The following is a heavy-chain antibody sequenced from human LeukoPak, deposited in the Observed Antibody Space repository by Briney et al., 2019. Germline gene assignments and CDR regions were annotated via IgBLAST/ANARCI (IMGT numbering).Heavy chain of an antibody. D-gene: IGHD3-10*01. Sequence: GGSLRLSCVGSGFIFSSYSLNWVRQAPGKGLEWVSYISSTSSTKYYADSVKGRFTISRDNAKNSLYLQMNSLRAEDTAVYYCAREGHYYGSGSSLYYFDYWGQGTPVTVSS. CDR1: GFIFSSYS. CDR3: AREGHYYGSGSSLYYFDY. J-gene: IGHJ4*02. CDR2: ISSTSSTK. V-gene: IGHV3-48*04.